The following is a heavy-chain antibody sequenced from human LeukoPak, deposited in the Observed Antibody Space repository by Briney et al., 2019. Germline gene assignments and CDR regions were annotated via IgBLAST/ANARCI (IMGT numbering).Heavy chain of an antibody. CDR2: INHSGST. V-gene: IGHV4-34*01. J-gene: IGHJ1*01. CDR3: ARGNGGNSRYFSR. D-gene: IGHD4-23*01. CDR1: GGSFSCYY. Sequence: SETLSLTCAVYGGSFSCYYWGWICQPPGKGLEWIGEINHSGSTNYNPSLKSRVTISVDTSKNQFSLKLSSVTAADTAVYYCARGNGGNSRYFSRWGQGTLVTVSS.